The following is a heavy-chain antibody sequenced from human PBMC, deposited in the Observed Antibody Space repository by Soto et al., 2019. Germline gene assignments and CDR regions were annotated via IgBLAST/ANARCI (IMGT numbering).Heavy chain of an antibody. J-gene: IGHJ6*02. V-gene: IGHV1-69*12. D-gene: IGHD6-19*01. CDR2: IIPIFGTA. CDR3: ASAGYSSGWAGYYYYGMDV. CDR1: GGTFSSYA. Sequence: QVQLVQSGAEVKKPGSSVKVSCKASGGTFSSYAISWVRQAPGQGLEWMGGIIPIFGTANYAQKFQGRVTITADESTSTAYMELSSLRSEDTAVYYCASAGYSSGWAGYYYYGMDVWGQGTTVTVSS.